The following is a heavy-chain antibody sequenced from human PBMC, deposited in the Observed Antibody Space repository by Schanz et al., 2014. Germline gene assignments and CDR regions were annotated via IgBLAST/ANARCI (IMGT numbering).Heavy chain of an antibody. D-gene: IGHD4-17*01. CDR2: IYYSGSS. Sequence: QVQLQESGPGLVKPSQTLSLTCTVSGGSVSSGGDYWSWIRQHPGKGLEWIGYIYYSGSSDYNPSLKSRVTISVDTSKNQFSLNLSSATAADTAVYYCARDRGHGDLPGDIWGQGTMVTVSS. V-gene: IGHV4-31*03. J-gene: IGHJ3*02. CDR1: GGSVSSGGDY. CDR3: ARDRGHGDLPGDI.